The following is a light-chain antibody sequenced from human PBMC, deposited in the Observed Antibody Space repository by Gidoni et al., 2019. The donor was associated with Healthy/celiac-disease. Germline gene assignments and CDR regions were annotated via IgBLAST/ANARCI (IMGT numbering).Light chain of an antibody. J-gene: IGKJ2*01. CDR1: QSISSR. Sequence: DIQMTQSPSTLSASVGDRVTITCRASQSISSRLAWYQQKPGKAPKLLIYKASSLESGVPSRFSGSGSGTEFTLTISSLQPDDFATYYCQQYNSYPYXFXQGTKLEIK. V-gene: IGKV1-5*03. CDR2: KAS. CDR3: QQYNSYPYX.